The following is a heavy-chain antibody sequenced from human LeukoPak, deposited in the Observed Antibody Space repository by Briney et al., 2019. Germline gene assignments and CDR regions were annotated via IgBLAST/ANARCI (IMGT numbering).Heavy chain of an antibody. Sequence: GGSLRLSCAASGFTFDDYAMHWVRQASGKGLEWVSGISWNSGSIGYADSVKGRFTVSRDNAKNSLYLQMNSLRAEDTALYYCAKDLGDYYGMDVWGQGTTVTVSS. CDR2: ISWNSGSI. J-gene: IGHJ6*02. V-gene: IGHV3-9*01. CDR1: GFTFDDYA. CDR3: AKDLGDYYGMDV.